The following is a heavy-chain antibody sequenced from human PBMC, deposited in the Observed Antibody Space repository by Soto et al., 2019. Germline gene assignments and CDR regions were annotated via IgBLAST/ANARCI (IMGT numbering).Heavy chain of an antibody. J-gene: IGHJ4*02. V-gene: IGHV4-30-2*02. CDR3: ARRLITIGFDY. CDR2: IYHNGNT. D-gene: IGHD3-10*01. Sequence: SETLSLTCAVSGGSISSGGYSWSWIRQPPGKGLEWIGYIYHNGNTFYNPSLKSRITISVDTSKNQFSLKLSSVTAADTAVYYCARRLITIGFDYWGQGTLVTVSS. CDR1: GGSISSGGYS.